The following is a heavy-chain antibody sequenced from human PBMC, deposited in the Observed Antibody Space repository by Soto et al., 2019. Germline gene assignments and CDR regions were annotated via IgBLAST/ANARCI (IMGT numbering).Heavy chain of an antibody. Sequence: QVQLVESGGGLVKPGGSLRLSCAASGFTFSDYYMSWIRRAPGKGLEWVSYINHSGSIVNYADSVKGRFTISRDNAKNSLYLQMNSLRAEDTAVYYCAREYYDVLTAYYRDYYRDVWGKGTTVTLSS. CDR2: INHSGSIV. V-gene: IGHV3-11*01. CDR3: AREYYDVLTAYYRDYYRDV. J-gene: IGHJ6*03. D-gene: IGHD3-9*01. CDR1: GFTFSDYY.